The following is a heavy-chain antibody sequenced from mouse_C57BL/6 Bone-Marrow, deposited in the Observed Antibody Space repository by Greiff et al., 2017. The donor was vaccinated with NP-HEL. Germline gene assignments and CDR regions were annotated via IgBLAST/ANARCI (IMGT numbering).Heavy chain of an antibody. J-gene: IGHJ3*01. Sequence: QVQLKQPGAELVKPGASVKLSCKASGYTFTTYWMQWVKQRPGQGLEWIGEIEPSGSYTNNTPKFKGKAKLTVDPSSSTANMQLSSLTSEDSAVYYCARKAYYGRSYEFAYWGQGTLVTVSA. CDR3: ARKAYYGRSYEFAY. D-gene: IGHD1-1*01. CDR2: IEPSGSYT. CDR1: GYTFTTYW. V-gene: IGHV1-50*01.